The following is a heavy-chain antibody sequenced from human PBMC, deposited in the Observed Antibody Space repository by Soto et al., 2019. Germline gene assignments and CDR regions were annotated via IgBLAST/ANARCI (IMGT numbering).Heavy chain of an antibody. V-gene: IGHV1-46*01. J-gene: IGHJ1*01. D-gene: IGHD2-15*01. CDR3: AREENCRGGTCYSEYFHH. CDR2: VNPSGGSA. CDR1: GYIFTAYS. Sequence: ASVKVSCKTSGYIFTAYSMHWVRQAPGQGLEWMGVVNPSGGSAHYAQSFEGRVTLTRDTSTSTFYMELSSLRSEDTAVYYCAREENCRGGTCYSEYFHHWGQGTLVTVS.